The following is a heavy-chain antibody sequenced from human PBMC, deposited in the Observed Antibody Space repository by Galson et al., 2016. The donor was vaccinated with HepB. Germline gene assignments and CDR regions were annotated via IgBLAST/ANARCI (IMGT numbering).Heavy chain of an antibody. Sequence: ATLSLTCTVSGGSISSYYWSWIRQPPGKGLEWIGNIHYSGSTNYNPSLKSRVTIPVDTSKNQFSLKLSSVTAADTAVYYCASIVIRVPGSYGGFDIWGQGTMVTVSS. J-gene: IGHJ3*02. CDR3: ASIVIRVPGSYGGFDI. V-gene: IGHV4-59*01. CDR1: GGSISSYY. CDR2: IHYSGST. D-gene: IGHD3-10*01.